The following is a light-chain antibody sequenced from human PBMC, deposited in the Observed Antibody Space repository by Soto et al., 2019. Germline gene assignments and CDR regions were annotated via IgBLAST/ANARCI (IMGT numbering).Light chain of an antibody. CDR3: QHRDT. CDR1: QSVSTY. Sequence: EIVLTQSPATLSLSAGERATLSCRASQSVSTYLAWYQQKPGQAPRLFISDASNRATGIPARFSGSGSGTDFTLTIGSLEPEDFAVYYCQHRDTFGLGTNLEIK. V-gene: IGKV3-11*01. CDR2: DAS. J-gene: IGKJ2*01.